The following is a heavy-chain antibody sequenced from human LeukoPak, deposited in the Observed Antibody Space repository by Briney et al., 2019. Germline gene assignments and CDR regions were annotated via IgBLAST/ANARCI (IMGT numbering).Heavy chain of an antibody. CDR2: IIPMIGTA. CDR3: AKGATVGKEALDI. CDR1: GGIFSNHA. V-gene: IGHV1-69*04. D-gene: IGHD2-2*03. J-gene: IGHJ4*02. Sequence: SVKVSCKASGGIFSNHAVTWVRQAPGQGLQWMGRIIPMIGTAKYAQKFQGRVTFTADTSTNTAYMELSSLTSEDTALYFCAKGATVGKEALDIWGQGSLVTVSS.